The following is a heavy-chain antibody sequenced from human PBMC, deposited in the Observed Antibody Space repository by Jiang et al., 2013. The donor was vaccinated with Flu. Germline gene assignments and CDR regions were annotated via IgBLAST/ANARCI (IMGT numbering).Heavy chain of an antibody. CDR2: IYSSGST. CDR3: ARGGGTAVTGDYWYFDL. Sequence: GSGLVKPSQTLSLTCTVSGGSISSGSYYWSWIRQSAGRGLEWIGRIYSSGSTNYNPSLKSRVTISADTSKNQVSLKLSSVTAADTAVYYCARGGGTAVTGDYWYFDLWGRGTLVTVSS. CDR1: GGSISSGSYY. D-gene: IGHD6-19*01. J-gene: IGHJ2*01. V-gene: IGHV4-61*02.